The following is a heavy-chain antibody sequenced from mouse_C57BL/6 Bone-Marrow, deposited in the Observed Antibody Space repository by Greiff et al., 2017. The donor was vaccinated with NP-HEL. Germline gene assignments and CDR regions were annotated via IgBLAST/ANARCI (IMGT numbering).Heavy chain of an antibody. CDR3: ARGGALAWFAY. D-gene: IGHD1-1*02. CDR2: ISPGSGST. Sequence: QVQLKQSGAELMKPGASVKLSCKATGYTFTGYWIEWVKQRPGHGLEWIGEISPGSGSTNSHEKFKGKATFPADTPSNTAYMPLSSLTTEDSAIDYCARGGALAWFAYWGQGTLVTVSA. J-gene: IGHJ3*01. V-gene: IGHV1-9*01. CDR1: GYTFTGYW.